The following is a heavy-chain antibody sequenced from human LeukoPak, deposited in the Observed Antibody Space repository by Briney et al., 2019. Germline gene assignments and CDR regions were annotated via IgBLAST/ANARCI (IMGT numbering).Heavy chain of an antibody. CDR1: GYSISRDYY. J-gene: IGHJ4*02. D-gene: IGHD1-26*01. CDR3: VRDFSGSYYFDY. Sequence: PSETLSLTCTVSGYSISRDYYWGWIRQSPGKGLEWIGSLYHGGITLYNPSLKGRVTMSADMSKNQFSLKLSSVTDADTALYYCVRDFSGSYYFDYWGQGMLVTVSS. V-gene: IGHV4-38-2*02. CDR2: LYHGGIT.